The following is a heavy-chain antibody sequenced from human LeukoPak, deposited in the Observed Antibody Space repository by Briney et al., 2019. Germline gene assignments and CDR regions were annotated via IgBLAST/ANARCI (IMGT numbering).Heavy chain of an antibody. CDR1: GFTFSSYW. Sequence: GGSLRLSCAASGFTFSSYWMSWVRQAPGKGLEWVANIKQDGSEKHYVDSVKGRFTISRDNAKNSLYLQMNSLRAEDTAVYYCARFRSSGWYDTNYYYYGMDVWGQGTTVTVSS. J-gene: IGHJ6*02. CDR3: ARFRSSGWYDTNYYYYGMDV. D-gene: IGHD6-19*01. CDR2: IKQDGSEK. V-gene: IGHV3-7*01.